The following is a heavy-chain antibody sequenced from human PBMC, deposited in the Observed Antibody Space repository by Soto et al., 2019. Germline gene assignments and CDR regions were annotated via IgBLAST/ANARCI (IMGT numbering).Heavy chain of an antibody. V-gene: IGHV1-69*13. CDR3: AKSAPMDAGDKYYYDF. CDR1: GGTFSTFG. J-gene: IGHJ4*02. CDR2: IIPFFGTA. D-gene: IGHD4-17*01. Sequence: SVKVSCKASGGTFSTFGISWARQAPGQGLEWMGGIIPFFGTARYSQKFEDRITITADESTNTVYMDLRSLTSEDTAIYYCAKSAPMDAGDKYYYDFWGQGALVTVSS.